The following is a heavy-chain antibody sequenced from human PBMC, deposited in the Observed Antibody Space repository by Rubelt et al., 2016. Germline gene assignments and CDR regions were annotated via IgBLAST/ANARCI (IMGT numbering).Heavy chain of an antibody. J-gene: IGHJ4*02. V-gene: IGHV2-5*08. CDR2: IYWNDDE. CDR1: GFSLSSVRIG. Sequence: QVTLKESGPVLVKPTETVTLTCTVSGFSLSSVRIGVSWIRQPPGKALEWLALIYWNDDERYRPSLKSRVTITKETSRNQVVLTMTNMDPVDTAPYYCAHSRDIAARPADYWGQGILVTVSS. D-gene: IGHD6-6*01. CDR3: AHSRDIAARPADY.